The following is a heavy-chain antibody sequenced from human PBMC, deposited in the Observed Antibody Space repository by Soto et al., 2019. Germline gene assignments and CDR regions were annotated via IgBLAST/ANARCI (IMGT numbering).Heavy chain of an antibody. CDR3: VEVRNWLDP. D-gene: IGHD1-1*01. Sequence: QVQLVQSGAEVKKPGSSVKVSCKASGGTFSSYTISWVRQAPGQGLEWMGRIIPILGIANYAQKFQGRVMITEDKSTSTAYMELSSLRSQVTAVYYCVEVRNWLDPWGQGTLVTVSS. J-gene: IGHJ5*02. CDR1: GGTFSSYT. CDR2: IIPILGIA. V-gene: IGHV1-69*02.